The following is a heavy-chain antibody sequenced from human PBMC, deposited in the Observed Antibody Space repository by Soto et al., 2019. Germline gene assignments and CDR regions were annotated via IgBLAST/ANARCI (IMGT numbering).Heavy chain of an antibody. D-gene: IGHD3-10*01. CDR3: ASLMYGSGSEGWWVTMDV. CDR2: ISDGNT. J-gene: IGHJ6*02. V-gene: IGHV1-18*01. Sequence: QLVQSGAEVKKPGASVTVSCTASGYSFSHYGIIWVRQAPGQGLEWLGWISDGNTIYAQKFQGRVTMTTDTSTSTADTELRTLRSDETAVYFCASLMYGSGSEGWWVTMDVWGQGTSVTVSS. CDR1: GYSFSHYG.